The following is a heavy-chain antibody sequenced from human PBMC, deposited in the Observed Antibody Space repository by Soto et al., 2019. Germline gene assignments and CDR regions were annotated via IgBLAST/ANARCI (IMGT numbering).Heavy chain of an antibody. CDR1: GGSISSGGYS. Sequence: QLQLQESGSGLVKPSQTLSLTCAVSGGSISSGGYSWSWIRQPPGKGLEWVGYINLSGSTYYNPTLNRRVTTTVDRSKNQSSRKLSSVTAADTAVYYCASSHAGAHITAAVHWGQGTLVTVSS. V-gene: IGHV4-30-2*01. D-gene: IGHD6-13*01. J-gene: IGHJ4*02. CDR2: INLSGST. CDR3: ASSHAGAHITAAVH.